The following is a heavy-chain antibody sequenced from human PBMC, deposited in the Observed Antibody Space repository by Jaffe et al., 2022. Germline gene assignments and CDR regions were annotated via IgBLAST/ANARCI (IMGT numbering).Heavy chain of an antibody. J-gene: IGHJ4*02. D-gene: IGHD3-10*01. Sequence: QVQLVESGGGVVQPGGSLRLSCAASGFTFSSYGMHWVRQAPGKGLEWVAFIRYDGSNKYYADSVKGRFTISRDNSKNTLYLQMNSLRAEDTAVYYCANFPSGSYPLTFDYWGQGTLVTVSS. CDR3: ANFPSGSYPLTFDY. V-gene: IGHV3-30*02. CDR1: GFTFSSYG. CDR2: IRYDGSNK.